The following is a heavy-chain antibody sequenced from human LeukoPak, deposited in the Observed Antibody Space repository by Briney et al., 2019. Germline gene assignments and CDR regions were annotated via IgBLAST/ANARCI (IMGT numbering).Heavy chain of an antibody. D-gene: IGHD3-16*01. Sequence: SETLSLTCAVYGGSFSGYYWSWIRQPPGKGLEWIGEINHSGSTNYNPSLKSRVTISVDTSKNQFSLKLSSVTAADTAVCYCARAQASAWGRAASAFDIWGQGTMVTVSS. J-gene: IGHJ3*02. CDR1: GGSFSGYY. V-gene: IGHV4-34*01. CDR3: ARAQASAWGRAASAFDI. CDR2: INHSGST.